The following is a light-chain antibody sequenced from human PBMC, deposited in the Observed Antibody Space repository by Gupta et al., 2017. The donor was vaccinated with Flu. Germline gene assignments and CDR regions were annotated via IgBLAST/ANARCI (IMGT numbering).Light chain of an antibody. CDR3: QQGYSTPLT. Sequence: SPSSLSASVGDRVTITCRATQNINTFLNWYQGRAGKAPKLLISAASSLQSGVPSRFSGSGSGTDFTLTISNLQPEDFATYFCQQGYSTPLTFGGGTKVEIK. CDR2: AAS. V-gene: IGKV1-39*01. J-gene: IGKJ4*01. CDR1: QNINTF.